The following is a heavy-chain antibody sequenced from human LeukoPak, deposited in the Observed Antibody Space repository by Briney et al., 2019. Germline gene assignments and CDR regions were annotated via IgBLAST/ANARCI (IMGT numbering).Heavy chain of an antibody. Sequence: GGSLRLSCAASGFTFSSYGMHWVRQAPGKGLEWEAVISYDGSNKYYADSVKGRFTISRDNSKNTLYLQMNSLRAEDTAVYYCGAPFSGNIVPDVWGQGTTVTVSS. V-gene: IGHV3-30*03. CDR1: GFTFSSYG. CDR2: ISYDGSNK. D-gene: IGHD4-23*01. J-gene: IGHJ6*02. CDR3: GAPFSGNIVPDV.